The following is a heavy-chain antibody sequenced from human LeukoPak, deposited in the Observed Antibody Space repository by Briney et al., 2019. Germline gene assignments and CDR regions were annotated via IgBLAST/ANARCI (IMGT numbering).Heavy chain of an antibody. Sequence: PSETLSLTCTVSGGSISSSSYYWGWIRQPPGKGLEWIAGIYYSGSTYYNPSLKSRVTISVDTSKNQFSLKLSSVTAADTAVYYCARVRGEWLRYFDYWGQGTLVTVSS. D-gene: IGHD5-12*01. V-gene: IGHV4-39*07. CDR3: ARVRGEWLRYFDY. CDR2: IYYSGST. J-gene: IGHJ4*02. CDR1: GGSISSSSYY.